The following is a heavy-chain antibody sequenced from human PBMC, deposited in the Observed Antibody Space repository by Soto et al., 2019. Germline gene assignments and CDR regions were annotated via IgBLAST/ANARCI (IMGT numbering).Heavy chain of an antibody. J-gene: IGHJ6*02. Sequence: GGSLRLSCAASGFTFRNFVMHWVRQAPGKGLEWVAVISYAGNNIYYADSVKGRFTISRDNSGNTLYLEMSSLRGEDTAVYYCAKHHSSIFRSGSGMDVWGQVTTVTVSS. D-gene: IGHD3-3*01. CDR2: ISYAGNNI. CDR1: GFTFRNFV. V-gene: IGHV3-30*18. CDR3: AKHHSSIFRSGSGMDV.